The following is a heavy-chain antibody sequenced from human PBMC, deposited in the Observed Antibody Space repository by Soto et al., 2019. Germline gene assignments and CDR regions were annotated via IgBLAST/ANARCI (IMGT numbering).Heavy chain of an antibody. V-gene: IGHV1-69*13. D-gene: IGHD2-8*01. Sequence: SVKVSCKASGGTFSSYAISWVRQAPGQGLEWMGGIIPIFGTANYAQKFQGRVTITADESTSTAYMELSSLRSEDTAVYYCAREAAADIVLMVYAANYPYYYYGMDVWGQGTTVTVSS. CDR3: AREAAADIVLMVYAANYPYYYYGMDV. CDR1: GGTFSSYA. J-gene: IGHJ6*02. CDR2: IIPIFGTA.